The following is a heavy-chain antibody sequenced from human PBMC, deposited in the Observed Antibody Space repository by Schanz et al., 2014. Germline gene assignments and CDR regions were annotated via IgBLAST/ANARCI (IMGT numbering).Heavy chain of an antibody. Sequence: QVQLVQSGAEVKKPGASVKVSCKASGYTFTSYYMHWVRQAPGQGLEWMGIINPSGGSTSYAQKFQGRVTMTRDTSTSTVYMYLSSLRSEDTAVYYCARELRLEYYFDYWGQGTQVTVSS. CDR1: GYTFTSYY. D-gene: IGHD2-8*01. CDR2: INPSGGST. V-gene: IGHV1-46*01. J-gene: IGHJ4*02. CDR3: ARELRLEYYFDY.